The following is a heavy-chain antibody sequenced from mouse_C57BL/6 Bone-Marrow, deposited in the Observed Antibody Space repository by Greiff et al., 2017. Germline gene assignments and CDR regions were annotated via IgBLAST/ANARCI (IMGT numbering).Heavy chain of an antibody. CDR3: ARDDYAMDY. Sequence: EVQLQESGGGLVKPGGSLKLSCAASGFTFSSYAMSWVRQTPEKRLEWVATISDGGSYTYYPDNVKGRFTISRDNAKNNLYLQMSHLKSEDTAMYNCARDDYAMDYWGQGTSVTVSS. CDR1: GFTFSSYA. J-gene: IGHJ4*01. CDR2: ISDGGSYT. V-gene: IGHV5-4*01.